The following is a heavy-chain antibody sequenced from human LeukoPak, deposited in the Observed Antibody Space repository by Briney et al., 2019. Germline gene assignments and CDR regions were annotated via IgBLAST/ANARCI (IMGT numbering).Heavy chain of an antibody. CDR2: ISHSGST. D-gene: IGHD2-15*01. Sequence: SETLSLTCAVYGGSFSGYYWSWIRQPPGKGLEWIGEISHSGSTYYNPSLKSRVTISIDTSKNQFSLKLSSVTAADTAVFYCAREDCSGGSCTPGWFDPWGQGTLVTVSS. CDR3: AREDCSGGSCTPGWFDP. J-gene: IGHJ5*02. V-gene: IGHV4-34*01. CDR1: GGSFSGYY.